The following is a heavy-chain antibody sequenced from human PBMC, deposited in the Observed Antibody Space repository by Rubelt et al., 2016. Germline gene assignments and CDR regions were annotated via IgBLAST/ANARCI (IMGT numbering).Heavy chain of an antibody. J-gene: IGHJ4*02. CDR1: GYTFTGYY. D-gene: IGHD1-26*01. V-gene: IGHV1-2*02. CDR3: ASSSGSYYSRDY. Sequence: QVQLVQSGAEVKKPGASVKVSCKASGYTFTGYYMHWVRQAPGQGLEWMGWINPNSGGTNYGQKFQGRVTMTRDTSISTAYMELSRLRSDDTAVYYCASSSGSYYSRDYWGQGTLVTVSS. CDR2: INPNSGGT.